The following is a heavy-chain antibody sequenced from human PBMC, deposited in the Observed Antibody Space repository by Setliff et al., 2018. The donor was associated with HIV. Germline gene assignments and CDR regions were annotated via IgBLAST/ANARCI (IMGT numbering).Heavy chain of an antibody. D-gene: IGHD3-3*02. J-gene: IGHJ2*01. CDR3: ARDLARPTWYFDL. Sequence: LRLSCAASGFTFSSYSMNWVRQAPGKGLEWVSYISSGSTTIYYTDSVKGRFTISRDNAKNSLYLQMNSLRAEDTAVYYCARDLARPTWYFDLWGRGTLVTVSS. CDR2: ISSGSTTI. V-gene: IGHV3-48*01. CDR1: GFTFSSYS.